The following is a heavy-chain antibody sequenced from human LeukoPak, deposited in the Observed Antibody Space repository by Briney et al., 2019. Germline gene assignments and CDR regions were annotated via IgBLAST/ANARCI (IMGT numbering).Heavy chain of an antibody. D-gene: IGHD1-26*01. V-gene: IGHV4-59*08. CDR1: GGSISSYY. J-gene: IGHJ3*02. CDR3: ASYSGSYFDAFDI. CDR2: IYYSGST. Sequence: SETLSLTCTVSGGSISSYYWSWIRQPPGKGLEWIGYIYYSGSTNYNPSLKSRVTISVDTSKNQFSLKLSSVTAADTAVYYCASYSGSYFDAFDIWGQGTMVTVSS.